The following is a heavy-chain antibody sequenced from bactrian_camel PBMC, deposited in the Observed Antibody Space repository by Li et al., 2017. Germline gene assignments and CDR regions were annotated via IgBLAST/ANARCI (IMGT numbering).Heavy chain of an antibody. V-gene: IGHV3S55*01. Sequence: HVQLVESGGGSVQVGGSLRLSCVASGDTIGRYCMGWFRQIPDKEREGVASIDSDGEITYADSVKGRFTISRDSAKNTVYLQMNSLTSEDTALYYCASREGVWTTVGADFECWGQGTQVTVS. CDR2: IDSDGEI. CDR1: GDTIGRYC. D-gene: IGHD5*01. CDR3: ASREGVWTTVGADFEC. J-gene: IGHJ6*01.